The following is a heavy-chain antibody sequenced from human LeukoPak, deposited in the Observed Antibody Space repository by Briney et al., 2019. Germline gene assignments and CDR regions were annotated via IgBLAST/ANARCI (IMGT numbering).Heavy chain of an antibody. J-gene: IGHJ4*02. Sequence: GGSLRLPCAASGFTLSTYSMYWVRQAPGKGLEWVSGIRGSGGITYYADSVKGRFTISGNNSKNTLYLQMKSLKVDDTAVYYCAKGRVVESILDYWGQGVLVTVSS. D-gene: IGHD3-3*01. CDR2: IRGSGGIT. CDR1: GFTLSTYS. V-gene: IGHV3-23*01. CDR3: AKGRVVESILDY.